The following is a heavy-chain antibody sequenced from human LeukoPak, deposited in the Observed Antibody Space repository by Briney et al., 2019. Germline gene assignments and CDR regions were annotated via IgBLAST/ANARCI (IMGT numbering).Heavy chain of an antibody. D-gene: IGHD6-13*01. CDR1: GYTFTGYY. Sequence: ASVKVSCKASGYTFTGYYIHWGRQAPGQGLEWMGWINPNSGGTNYAQKFQGRITMTGDTSISTAYMELSRLTSDDTAVYYCARGSIYYYYYMDVWGKGTTVTVSS. V-gene: IGHV1-2*02. CDR3: ARGSIYYYYYMDV. J-gene: IGHJ6*03. CDR2: INPNSGGT.